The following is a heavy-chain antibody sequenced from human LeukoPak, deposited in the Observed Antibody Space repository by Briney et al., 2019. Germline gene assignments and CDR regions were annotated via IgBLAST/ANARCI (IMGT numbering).Heavy chain of an antibody. J-gene: IGHJ4*02. CDR2: IYYSGNT. Sequence: SETLSLTCTVSGVSISSTSYYWGWIRQPPGKGLEWIGSIYYSGNTYYNPSLKSRVTISVDTSKNQFSLKLTAVTAADTAVYYCARRAKYGANPWVFDYWGQGTLVTVSS. CDR3: ARRAKYGANPWVFDY. D-gene: IGHD4-17*01. CDR1: GVSISSTSYY. V-gene: IGHV4-39*01.